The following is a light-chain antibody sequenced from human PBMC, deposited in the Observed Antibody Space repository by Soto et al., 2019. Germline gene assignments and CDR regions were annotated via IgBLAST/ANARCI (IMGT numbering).Light chain of an antibody. CDR2: KTS. CDR1: QRISGW. J-gene: IGKJ1*01. CDR3: QQANSLT. Sequence: DIQMTQSPSTLSASVGDRVTITCRASQRISGWLAWYQQRPGKAPKLLIYKTSSLESGVPSRFSGSESGTDFTLTISSLQPEDFATYYCQQANSLTFGQGTKVEIK. V-gene: IGKV1-5*03.